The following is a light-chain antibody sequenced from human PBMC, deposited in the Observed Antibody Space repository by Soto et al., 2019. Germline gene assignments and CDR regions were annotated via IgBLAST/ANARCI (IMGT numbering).Light chain of an antibody. Sequence: QSALTQPASVSGSPGQSITISCTGTSSDVGGHNSVSWYRQDPGKAPKLMIYEVSNRPSGVSNRFSGSKSGNTASLTISGLQAEDEADYYCSSYTSSSTLVFGGGTKVTVL. CDR1: SSDVGGHNS. CDR2: EVS. V-gene: IGLV2-14*01. J-gene: IGLJ2*01. CDR3: SSYTSSSTLV.